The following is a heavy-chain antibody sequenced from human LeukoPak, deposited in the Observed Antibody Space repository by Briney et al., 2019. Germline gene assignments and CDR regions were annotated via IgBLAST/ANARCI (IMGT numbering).Heavy chain of an antibody. CDR1: GYTFTSYY. CDR3: ARGGMGVRGAEDDAFDI. D-gene: IGHD3-10*01. Sequence: ASVKVSCKASGYTFTSYYMHWVRQAPGQGLEWKGIINPSGGSTSYAQKFQGRVTMTRDTSTSTVYMELSSLRSEDTAVYYCARGGMGVRGAEDDAFDIWGQGTMVTVSS. J-gene: IGHJ3*02. V-gene: IGHV1-46*01. CDR2: INPSGGST.